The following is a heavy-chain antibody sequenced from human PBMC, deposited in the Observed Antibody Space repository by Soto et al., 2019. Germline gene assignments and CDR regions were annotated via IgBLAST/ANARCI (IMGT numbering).Heavy chain of an antibody. D-gene: IGHD3-10*01. J-gene: IGHJ4*02. CDR3: ARVPYYYGSGSYYSGGGSDY. CDR2: IIPIFGTA. Sequence: QVQLVQSGAEVKKPGSSVKVSCKASGGTFSSYAISWVRQAPGQGLEWMGGIIPIFGTANYAQKFQGRVTITADESTSTAYMELGSLRSEDTAVYYCARVPYYYGSGSYYSGGGSDYWGQGTLVTVSS. V-gene: IGHV1-69*01. CDR1: GGTFSSYA.